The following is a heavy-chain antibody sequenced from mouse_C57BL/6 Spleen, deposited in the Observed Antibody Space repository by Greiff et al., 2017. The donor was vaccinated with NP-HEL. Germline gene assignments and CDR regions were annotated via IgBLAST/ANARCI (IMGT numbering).Heavy chain of an antibody. CDR3: ARDYSNPAGFAY. Sequence: QVQLQQPGAELVMPGASVKLSCKASGYTFTSYWMHWVKQRPGQGLEWIGEIDPSDSYTNYNQKFKGKSTLTVDKSSSTAYMQLSSLTSEDSAVYYCARDYSNPAGFAYWGQGTLVTVSA. CDR1: GYTFTSYW. D-gene: IGHD2-5*01. CDR2: IDPSDSYT. V-gene: IGHV1-69*01. J-gene: IGHJ3*01.